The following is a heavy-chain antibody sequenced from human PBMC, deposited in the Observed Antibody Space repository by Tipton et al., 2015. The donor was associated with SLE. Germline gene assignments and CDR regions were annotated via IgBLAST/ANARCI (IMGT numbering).Heavy chain of an antibody. CDR1: DGSISDYY. CDR3: ARAQTPTLYYMDV. J-gene: IGHJ6*03. Sequence: TLSLTCTVSDGSISDYYWTWIRQPPGKGLEWIAEIIHSGVTNYNPSLRSRVTISVDTSKNQFSLKLSSVTAADTAVYYCARAQTPTLYYMDVWGKGTTVTVSS. CDR2: IIHSGVT. V-gene: IGHV4-34*12.